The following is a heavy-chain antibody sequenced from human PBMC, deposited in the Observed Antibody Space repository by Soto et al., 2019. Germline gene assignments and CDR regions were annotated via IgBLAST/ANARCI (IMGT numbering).Heavy chain of an antibody. D-gene: IGHD6-6*01. J-gene: IGHJ1*01. V-gene: IGHV1-69*01. CDR2: IIPIFGTA. CDR3: ARDGAALAARGEYFQH. CDR1: GGTFSSYA. Sequence: QVQLVQSGAEVKKPGSSVKVSCKASGGTFSSYAISWVRQAPGQGLEWMGGIIPIFGTANYARKFQGRVTITADESTSTAYMELSSLRSEDTAVYYCARDGAALAARGEYFQHWGQGTLVTVSS.